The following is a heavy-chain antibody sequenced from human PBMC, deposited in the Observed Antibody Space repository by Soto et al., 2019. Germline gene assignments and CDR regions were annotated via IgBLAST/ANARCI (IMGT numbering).Heavy chain of an antibody. CDR2: ISSSSSTI. Sequence: GGSLRLSCAASGFTFSSYSMNWVRQAPGKGLEWVSYISSSSSTIYYADSVKGRFTISRDNAKNSLYLQMNSLRAEDTAVYYCATDFHDYGDWEAFDIWGQGTMVTVSS. J-gene: IGHJ3*02. D-gene: IGHD4-17*01. CDR3: ATDFHDYGDWEAFDI. CDR1: GFTFSSYS. V-gene: IGHV3-48*01.